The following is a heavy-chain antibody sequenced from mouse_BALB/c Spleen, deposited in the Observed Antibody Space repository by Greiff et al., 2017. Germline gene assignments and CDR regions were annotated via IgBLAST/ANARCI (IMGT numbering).Heavy chain of an antibody. J-gene: IGHJ3*01. CDR1: GYTFTSYW. V-gene: IGHV1-7*01. CDR3: ASLTGTRERFAY. Sequence: QVQLQQSGAELAKPGASVKMSCKASGYTFTSYWMHWVKQRPGQGLEWIGYINPSTGYTEYNQKFKDKATLTADKSSSTAYMQLSSLTSEDSAVYYCASLTGTRERFAYWGQGTLVTVSA. CDR2: INPSTGYT. D-gene: IGHD4-1*01.